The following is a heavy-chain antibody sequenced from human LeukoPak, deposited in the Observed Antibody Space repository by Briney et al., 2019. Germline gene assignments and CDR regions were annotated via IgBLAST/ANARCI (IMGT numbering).Heavy chain of an antibody. V-gene: IGHV3-30*02. D-gene: IGHD6-13*01. CDR1: GFSFSSYG. CDR2: ITHDGTNT. Sequence: GGSLRLSCAASGFSFSSYGIHWVRQAPGMGLEWVAFITHDGTNTYYAESLKGRFTISRDNSKNTLYLQMNSLRPDDTAVYYCAKDVHRSSWPGDSFDIWGQGTMVTVSS. J-gene: IGHJ3*02. CDR3: AKDVHRSSWPGDSFDI.